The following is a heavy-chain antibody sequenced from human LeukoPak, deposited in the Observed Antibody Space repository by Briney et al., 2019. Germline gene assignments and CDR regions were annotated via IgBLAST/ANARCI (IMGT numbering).Heavy chain of an antibody. V-gene: IGHV4-59*11. Sequence: PSETLSLTCTVSGGSISSHYWSWFRQPPGKGLEWIGYIYYSGSTNYNPSLKSRVTISVDTSKNQFSLKLSSVTAADTAVYYCATYGWYGYNWFDPWGQGTLVTVSS. CDR3: ATYGWYGYNWFDP. CDR2: IYYSGST. D-gene: IGHD6-19*01. CDR1: GGSISSHY. J-gene: IGHJ5*02.